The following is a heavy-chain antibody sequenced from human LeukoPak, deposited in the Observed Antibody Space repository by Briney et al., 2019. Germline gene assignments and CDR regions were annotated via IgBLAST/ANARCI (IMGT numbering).Heavy chain of an antibody. CDR3: TTDRGTYYYGSGSEPSNH. CDR1: GFTFSNAW. V-gene: IGHV3-15*01. J-gene: IGHJ4*02. CDR2: IKSKTDGGTT. Sequence: GGSLRLSCAASGFTFSNAWMSWVRQAPGKGLEWVGRIKSKTDGGTTDYAAPVKGRFTISRDDSKNTLYLQMNSLKTEDTAVYYCTTDRGTYYYGSGSEPSNHWGQGTLVTVSS. D-gene: IGHD3-10*01.